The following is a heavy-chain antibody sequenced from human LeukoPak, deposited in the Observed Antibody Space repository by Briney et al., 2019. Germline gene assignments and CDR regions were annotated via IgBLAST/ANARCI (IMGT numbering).Heavy chain of an antibody. D-gene: IGHD4-23*01. CDR3: AREYGGYIDF. Sequence: GASLRLSCTASGFTFSNYAMHWVRQAPGKGLHWVAVISYDGTDKYYGDSVKGRFIISRDNSKNTLYVQMTSLRVEDTAVYFCAREYGGYIDFWGQGTLVTVSS. CDR1: GFTFSNYA. CDR2: ISYDGTDK. J-gene: IGHJ4*02. V-gene: IGHV3-30*04.